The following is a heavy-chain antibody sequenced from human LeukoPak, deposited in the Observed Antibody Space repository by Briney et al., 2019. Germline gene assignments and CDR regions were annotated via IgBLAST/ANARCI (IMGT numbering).Heavy chain of an antibody. CDR1: GGSISSGGYS. D-gene: IGHD3-22*01. CDR2: IYHSGST. CDR3: ASSGYPYYFDY. V-gene: IGHV4-30-2*01. Sequence: PSQTLSLTCAVSGGSISSGGYSWSWIRQPPGKGLEWIGYIYHSGSTYYNTSLKSRVTISVERSKDQFSLKLSYVAAEDTAVYYCASSGYPYYFDYWGQGTLVTVSS. J-gene: IGHJ4*02.